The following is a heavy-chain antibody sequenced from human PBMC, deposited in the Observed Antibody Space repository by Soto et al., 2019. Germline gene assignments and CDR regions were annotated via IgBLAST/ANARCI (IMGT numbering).Heavy chain of an antibody. Sequence: GASVKVSCKASGHTFTNFAIHWVRQAPGQSLECMGWINAGNGDTKYSQNFQGRVTITSDTSANTGYVELSSLRSEDTAVYYCTRDILSGYSRYDYWGQGTLVTVSS. CDR1: GHTFTNFA. V-gene: IGHV1-3*01. CDR2: INAGNGDT. J-gene: IGHJ4*02. CDR3: TRDILSGYSRYDY. D-gene: IGHD3-9*01.